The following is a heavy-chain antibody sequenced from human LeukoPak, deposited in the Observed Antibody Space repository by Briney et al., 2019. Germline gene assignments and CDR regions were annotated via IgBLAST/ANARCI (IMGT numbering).Heavy chain of an antibody. Sequence: ASVKVSCKVSGHTLTELSMHWVRQAPGKGLEWMGGFDPEDGETIYAQKFQGRVTMTEDTSTDTAYMELSSLRSEDTAVYYCATLYYDSSGYYSYFDYWGQGTLVTVSS. D-gene: IGHD3-22*01. CDR3: ATLYYDSSGYYSYFDY. CDR2: FDPEDGET. V-gene: IGHV1-24*01. J-gene: IGHJ4*02. CDR1: GHTLTELS.